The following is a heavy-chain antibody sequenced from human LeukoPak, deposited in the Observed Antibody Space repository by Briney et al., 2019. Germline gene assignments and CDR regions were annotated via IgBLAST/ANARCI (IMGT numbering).Heavy chain of an antibody. CDR1: GGSISSQY. V-gene: IGHV4-59*11. J-gene: IGHJ4*02. CDR3: ARGAHDYGDYWYYFDY. D-gene: IGHD4-17*01. CDR2: IYYSGST. Sequence: SETLSLTCTVSGGSISSQYWSWIRQPPGKGLEWIGYIYYSGSTNYNPSLKSRVTISVDTSKNQFSLKLSSVTAADAAVYYCARGAHDYGDYWYYFDYWGQGTLVTVSS.